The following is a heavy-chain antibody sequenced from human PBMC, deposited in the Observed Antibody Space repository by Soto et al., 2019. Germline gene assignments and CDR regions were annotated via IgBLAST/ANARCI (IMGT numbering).Heavy chain of an antibody. V-gene: IGHV3-53*01. Sequence: EVQLVESGGGLIQPGGSLRLSCAASGFTVSSNYMSWVRQAPGKGLEWVSVIYSGGSTYYADSVKGRFTISRDNSKNTLCLQMNSLRAEDTAVYYCATSIAAAAFDYWGQGTLVTVSS. CDR1: GFTVSSNY. J-gene: IGHJ4*02. D-gene: IGHD6-13*01. CDR3: ATSIAAAAFDY. CDR2: IYSGGST.